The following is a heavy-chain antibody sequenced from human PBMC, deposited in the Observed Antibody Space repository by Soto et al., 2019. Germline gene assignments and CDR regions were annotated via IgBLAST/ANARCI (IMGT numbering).Heavy chain of an antibody. J-gene: IGHJ4*02. V-gene: IGHV1-69*01. CDR2: IIPIFGTA. Sequence: QVQLVQSGAEVKKPGSSVKVSCKASGGTFSSYAISWVRQAPGQGLEWMGGIIPIFGTANYAQKFQGRVTITADESTSTAYMELSSLRSEDTAVYYCARAAGYSYPTPIDYWGQGTLVTVSS. CDR3: ARAAGYSYPTPIDY. D-gene: IGHD5-18*01. CDR1: GGTFSSYA.